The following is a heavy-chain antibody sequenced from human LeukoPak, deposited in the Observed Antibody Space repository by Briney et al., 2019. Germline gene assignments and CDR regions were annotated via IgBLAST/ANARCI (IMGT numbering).Heavy chain of an antibody. J-gene: IGHJ4*02. CDR2: IYDSGST. Sequence: TSETLSLTCTVSGGSISSYYWSWIRQSPGMGLEWIGYIYDSGSTNYNPSLKSRVTISQDTSKNQFSLKLNSVTAADTAMYYCVRTIGMLSTLKGSGFDYWGQGTLVTVSS. CDR1: GGSISSYY. CDR3: VRTIGMLSTLKGSGFDY. D-gene: IGHD2-8*01. V-gene: IGHV4-59*01.